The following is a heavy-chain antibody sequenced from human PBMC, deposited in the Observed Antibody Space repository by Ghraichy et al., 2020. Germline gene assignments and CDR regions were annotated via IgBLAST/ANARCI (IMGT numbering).Heavy chain of an antibody. J-gene: IGHJ3*02. CDR2: FYYSGST. Sequence: SETLSLTCTVSGGSISSSSYYWGWIRQPPGKGLEGIGSFYYSGSTYYNPSLKSRVTISVDTSKNQFSLKLSSVTAADTAVYYSAEGYDILTGRRGAFDIWGQGTMVTVSS. D-gene: IGHD3-9*01. V-gene: IGHV4-39*01. CDR3: AEGYDILTGRRGAFDI. CDR1: GGSISSSSYY.